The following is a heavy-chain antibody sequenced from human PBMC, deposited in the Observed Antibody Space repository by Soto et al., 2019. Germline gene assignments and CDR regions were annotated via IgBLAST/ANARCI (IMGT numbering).Heavy chain of an antibody. J-gene: IGHJ5*02. V-gene: IGHV3-30*18. Sequence: QVQLVQSGGGVVQPGRSLRLSCAASGFDFNTYGLHWVRQAPGKGLEWVAGISFDGGNQYYADSVKGRFTISRDKSNNTLFLQMNRLGAEDTATYYCAKESSITAAGSGGWFDPWGQGTLVIVSS. CDR3: AKESSITAAGSGGWFDP. CDR2: ISFDGGNQ. D-gene: IGHD6-13*01. CDR1: GFDFNTYG.